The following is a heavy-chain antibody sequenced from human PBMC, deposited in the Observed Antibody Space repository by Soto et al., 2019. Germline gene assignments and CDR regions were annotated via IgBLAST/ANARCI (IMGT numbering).Heavy chain of an antibody. D-gene: IGHD2-2*02. J-gene: IGHJ5*02. V-gene: IGHV4-39*01. Sequence: SETLSLTCTVSGASISVHSYYWTWIRQPPGKGLEWIGSSYYSGTTYFNPSLKSRATISVDTYKNQFSLRLTSVTAADTAIYYCTRRYNSNDNYFDPWGPGALVTVSS. CDR2: SYYSGTT. CDR1: GASISVHSYY. CDR3: TRRYNSNDNYFDP.